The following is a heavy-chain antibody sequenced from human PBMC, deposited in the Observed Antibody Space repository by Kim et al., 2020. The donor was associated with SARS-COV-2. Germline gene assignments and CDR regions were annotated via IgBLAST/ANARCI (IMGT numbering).Heavy chain of an antibody. Sequence: VCGKSRITINPDTSKTQFSLHLSSVTPEDTAVYYCARVEYGTSSGAFDHWGQGTLVTVSS. J-gene: IGHJ4*02. CDR3: ARVEYGTSSGAFDH. V-gene: IGHV6-1*01. D-gene: IGHD6-6*01.